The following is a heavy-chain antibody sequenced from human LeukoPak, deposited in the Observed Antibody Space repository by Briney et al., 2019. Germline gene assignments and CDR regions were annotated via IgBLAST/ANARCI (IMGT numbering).Heavy chain of an antibody. J-gene: IGHJ6*04. Sequence: ASVKVSCKASGYTCTSYGISWVRQAPGQGLEWMVWISAYNGNTNYAQKLHRRVTMTTDTSTSTAYMELRSLRSDDTAVYYCARDFRFGELSDYYYYGMDVWGKGTTVTVSS. CDR1: GYTCTSYG. CDR3: ARDFRFGELSDYYYYGMDV. D-gene: IGHD3-10*01. CDR2: ISAYNGNT. V-gene: IGHV1-18*04.